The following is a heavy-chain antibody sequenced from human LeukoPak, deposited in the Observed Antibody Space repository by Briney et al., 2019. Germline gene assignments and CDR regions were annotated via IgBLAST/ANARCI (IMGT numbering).Heavy chain of an antibody. CDR2: IYYSGST. D-gene: IGHD3-9*01. J-gene: IGHJ4*02. CDR3: AEGILAGYIDF. CDR1: GGSISTSIYY. V-gene: IGHV4-39*01. Sequence: SETLSLTCTVSGGSISTSIYYWGWIRQPPGKGLEWIGSIYYSGSTYYNPSLKSRVTISIDTSKDQFSLKLSSVTAADTAVYYCAEGILAGYIDFWGPGTLVTVSS.